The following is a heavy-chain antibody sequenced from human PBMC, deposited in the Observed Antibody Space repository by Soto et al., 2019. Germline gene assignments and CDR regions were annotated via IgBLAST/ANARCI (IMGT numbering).Heavy chain of an antibody. J-gene: IGHJ4*02. D-gene: IGHD5-12*01. CDR1: GXSFGNFG. Sequence: RSLRLSCVAAGXSFGNFGMHWVRQAPGKGLEWLTVISNDENIKQDSVRGRFAIARDNSKNTLYMHLTSLRAEDTAIYYCARGLRGVLAYWGQGLLATVSS. V-gene: IGHV3-33*01. CDR2: ISNDENIK. CDR3: ARGLRGVLAY.